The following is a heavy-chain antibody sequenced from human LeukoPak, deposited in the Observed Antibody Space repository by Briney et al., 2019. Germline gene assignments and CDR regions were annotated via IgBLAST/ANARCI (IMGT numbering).Heavy chain of an antibody. J-gene: IGHJ6*02. D-gene: IGHD2-2*01. CDR2: ISGSGGST. Sequence: GGSLRLSCAASGFTFSSYAMSWVRQAPGKGLEWVSAISGSGGSTYYADSVKGRFTISRGNSKNTLYLQMNSLRAEDTAVYYCAKDLGYCSSTSCYRPDYYYGMDVWGQGTTVTVSS. CDR3: AKDLGYCSSTSCYRPDYYYGMDV. CDR1: GFTFSSYA. V-gene: IGHV3-23*01.